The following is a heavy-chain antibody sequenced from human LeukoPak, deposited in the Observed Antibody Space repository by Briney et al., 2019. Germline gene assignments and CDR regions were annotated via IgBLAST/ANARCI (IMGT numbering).Heavy chain of an antibody. CDR2: VTASGGNT. V-gene: IGHV3-23*01. D-gene: IGHD1-14*01. CDR3: AKVLSGILRGNFDY. Sequence: GGSLRLACAASGFTVISYGMSWVRLPPGKWLELVSGVTASGGNTYYAVSVNGRLTISTENSKHTLYLRMNCLLTEDTAVYFCAKVLSGILRGNFDYWGQGTLVTVSS. J-gene: IGHJ4*02. CDR1: GFTVISYG.